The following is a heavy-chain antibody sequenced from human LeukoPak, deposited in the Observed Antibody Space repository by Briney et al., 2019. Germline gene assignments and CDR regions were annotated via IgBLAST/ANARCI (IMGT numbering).Heavy chain of an antibody. J-gene: IGHJ4*02. D-gene: IGHD2-2*01. CDR1: GGSISSSSYY. Sequence: SETLSLTCTVSGGSISSSSYYWGWIRQPPGKGLEWIGRIYYSGSTYYNPSLKSRVTISVDTSKNQFSLKLSSVTAADTAVYYCARDVVAARGSFDYWGQGTLVTVSS. CDR3: ARDVVAARGSFDY. V-gene: IGHV4-39*07. CDR2: IYYSGST.